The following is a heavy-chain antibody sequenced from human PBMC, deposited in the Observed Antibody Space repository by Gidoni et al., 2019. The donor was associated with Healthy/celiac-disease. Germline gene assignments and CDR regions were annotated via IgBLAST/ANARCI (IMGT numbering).Heavy chain of an antibody. V-gene: IGHV1-18*01. CDR2: ISAHNGNT. CDR3: ARDFPFRIFGVVPAAIRFDP. J-gene: IGHJ5*02. CDR1: GYTFTSYG. Sequence: QVQLVQSGAEVKKPGASVKVSCKASGYTFTSYGISWVRQAPGQGLEWMGWISAHNGNTNYAQKLQGRVTMTTDTSTSTAYMELRSLRSDDTAVYYCARDFPFRIFGVVPAAIRFDPWGQGTLVTVSS. D-gene: IGHD3-3*01.